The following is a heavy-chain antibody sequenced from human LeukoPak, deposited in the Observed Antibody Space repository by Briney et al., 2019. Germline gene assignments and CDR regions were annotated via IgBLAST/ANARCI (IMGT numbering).Heavy chain of an antibody. CDR2: MSDDKRAI. CDR1: GFTFRDYV. Sequence: GGSLRLSCAASGFTFRDYVIHWVRQAPGKGLEWVAVMSDDKRAILYADSVKGRFTISRDNSKSTLHLQMDTLRVEDTAVYYCAKGARGSGSYFDYWGQGTLVTVSS. CDR3: AKGARGSGSYFDY. D-gene: IGHD3-10*01. V-gene: IGHV3-30*04. J-gene: IGHJ4*02.